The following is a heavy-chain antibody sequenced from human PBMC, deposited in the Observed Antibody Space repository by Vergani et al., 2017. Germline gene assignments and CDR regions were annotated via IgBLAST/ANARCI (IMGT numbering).Heavy chain of an antibody. V-gene: IGHV1-3*01. Sequence: QVQLVQSGAEVKKPGASVKVSCKASGYTFTSYAMHWVRQAPGQRLEWMGWLNAGNGNTKYSQKFQGRVTITRDTSASTAYMELSSLRSEDAAVYYCARDRVLGILNWFDPWGQGTLVNVSA. J-gene: IGHJ5*02. CDR3: ARDRVLGILNWFDP. CDR1: GYTFTSYA. CDR2: LNAGNGNT. D-gene: IGHD3-16*01.